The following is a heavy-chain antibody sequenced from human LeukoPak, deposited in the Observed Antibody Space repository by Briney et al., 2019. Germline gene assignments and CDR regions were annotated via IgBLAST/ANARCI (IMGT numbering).Heavy chain of an antibody. J-gene: IGHJ4*02. CDR2: ISNSSSYI. D-gene: IGHD6-13*01. Sequence: PGGSLRLSSAACGFTYNSYIMNERGQAPGKGLEGGSSISNSSSYIYYADSVKGRFTISRDNAKNSLYLHMNSLRADDRAVCCCARAGSSSWSPTFFYYCEEAPLVTVSS. CDR3: ARAGSSSWSPTFFYY. CDR1: GFTYNSYI. V-gene: IGHV3-21*01.